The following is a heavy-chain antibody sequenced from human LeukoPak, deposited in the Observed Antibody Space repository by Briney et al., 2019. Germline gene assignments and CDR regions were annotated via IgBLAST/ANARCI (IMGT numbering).Heavy chain of an antibody. V-gene: IGHV4-39*07. Sequence: SETLSLTCTVSGGSISSSSYYWGWIRQPPGKGLEWIGSIYYSGRTYYNPSLKSRVTISVDTSKNQFSLKLSSVTAADTAVYYCARGPRNGYSYGSLDYWGQGTLVTVSS. D-gene: IGHD5-18*01. CDR2: IYYSGRT. CDR3: ARGPRNGYSYGSLDY. CDR1: GGSISSSSYY. J-gene: IGHJ4*02.